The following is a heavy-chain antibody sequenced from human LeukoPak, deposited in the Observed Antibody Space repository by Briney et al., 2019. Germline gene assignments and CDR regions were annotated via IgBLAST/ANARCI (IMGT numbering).Heavy chain of an antibody. Sequence: ASVKVSCKASGYTFTSYGISWARQAPGQGLEWMGWISAYNGNTNYAQKLQGRVTMTTDTSTSTAYMELRSLRSDDTAVYYCARDSSDFWPEGWFDPWGQGTLVTVSS. CDR3: ARDSSDFWPEGWFDP. CDR2: ISAYNGNT. CDR1: GYTFTSYG. D-gene: IGHD3/OR15-3a*01. J-gene: IGHJ5*02. V-gene: IGHV1-18*01.